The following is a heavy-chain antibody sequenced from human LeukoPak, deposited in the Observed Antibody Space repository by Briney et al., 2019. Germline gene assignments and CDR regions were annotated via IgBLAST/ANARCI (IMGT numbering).Heavy chain of an antibody. V-gene: IGHV3-33*01. Sequence: PGRSLRLSCAASGFTFSSCGMHWVRQAPGKGLEWVAVIWNDGSQKYYADSVKGRFTISRDNSKNTLYLQMNSLRAEDTAVYYCARDKSPYYFDYWGQGTLLTVSS. CDR3: ARDKSPYYFDY. CDR1: GFTFSSCG. CDR2: IWNDGSQK. J-gene: IGHJ4*02.